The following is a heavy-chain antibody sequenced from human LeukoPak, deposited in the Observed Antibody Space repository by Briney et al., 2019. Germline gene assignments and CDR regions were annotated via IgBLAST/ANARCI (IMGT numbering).Heavy chain of an antibody. Sequence: GGSLRLSCAASGFTFSSYWMSWVRQAPGKGLEWVANIKQDGSEKYYVGSVKGRFTISRDNAKNSLYLRMNSLRAEDTAVYSCAGRFGEDDAFDIWGQGTMVTVSS. D-gene: IGHD3-10*01. CDR2: IKQDGSEK. CDR1: GFTFSSYW. J-gene: IGHJ3*02. V-gene: IGHV3-7*03. CDR3: AGRFGEDDAFDI.